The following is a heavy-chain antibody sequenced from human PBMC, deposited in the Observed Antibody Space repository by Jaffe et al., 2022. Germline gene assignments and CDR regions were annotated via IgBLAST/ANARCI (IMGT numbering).Heavy chain of an antibody. Sequence: QVQLQESGPGLVKPSETLSLTCAVSGYSISSGYYWGWIRQPPGKGLEWIGSIYHSGSTYYNPSLKSRVTISVDTSKNQFSLKLSSVTAADTAVYYCARQSFGGEYQLLSAWFDPWGQGTLVTVSS. J-gene: IGHJ5*02. CDR2: IYHSGST. CDR3: ARQSFGGEYQLLSAWFDP. D-gene: IGHD2-2*01. CDR1: GYSISSGYY. V-gene: IGHV4-38-2*01.